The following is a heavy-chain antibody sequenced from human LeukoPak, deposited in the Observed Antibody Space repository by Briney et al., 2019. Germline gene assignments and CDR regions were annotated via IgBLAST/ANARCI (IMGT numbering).Heavy chain of an antibody. CDR1: GFTLSNAR. Sequence: GGSLRLPCAASGFTLSNARVSWVRHAPGKGLEWVGRIKSKSDGGITEYAAPVKGRFTISRDDSKHTLYLQMNSLETEDTAIYYCTTLGYCSGGSCNGYWGRGTLVTVSS. J-gene: IGHJ4*02. CDR2: IKSKSDGGIT. CDR3: TTLGYCSGGSCNGY. V-gene: IGHV3-15*01. D-gene: IGHD2-15*01.